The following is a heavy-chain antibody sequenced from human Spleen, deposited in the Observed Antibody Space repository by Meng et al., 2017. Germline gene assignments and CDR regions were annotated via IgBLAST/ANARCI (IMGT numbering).Heavy chain of an antibody. Sequence: VRMVGSGGGLVQPGGSLGLSCVDYGFTFSSHAMSWVRQAPGKGLVWVSGINSDGSSTNYADPVKGRFTISRDNAKNTLYLQMNSLRAEDTAVYYCIGTGSCSHWGQGTLVTVSS. CDR2: INSDGSST. J-gene: IGHJ4*02. D-gene: IGHD2-15*01. CDR3: IGTGSCSH. CDR1: GFTFSSHA. V-gene: IGHV3-74*02.